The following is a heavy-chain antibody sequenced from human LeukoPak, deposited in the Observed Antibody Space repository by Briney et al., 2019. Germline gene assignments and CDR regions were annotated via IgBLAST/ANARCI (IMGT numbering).Heavy chain of an antibody. D-gene: IGHD2-2*01. J-gene: IGHJ4*02. V-gene: IGHV3-23*01. Sequence: GGSLRLSCAASGFTFSSYAMSWVRQAPGKGLEWVSAISGSGGSTYYADSVKGRFTISRDNSKNTLYLQMNSLGAEDTAVYYCATARYCSSTSCYASLDYWGQGTLVTVSS. CDR2: ISGSGGST. CDR3: ATARYCSSTSCYASLDY. CDR1: GFTFSSYA.